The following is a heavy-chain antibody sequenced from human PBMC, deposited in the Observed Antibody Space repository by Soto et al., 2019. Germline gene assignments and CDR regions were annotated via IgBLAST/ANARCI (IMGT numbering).Heavy chain of an antibody. CDR3: AKDRVDRKMDKSMDD. J-gene: IGHJ6*02. CDR1: GFTFSNYG. CDR2: ISYDGISK. V-gene: IGHV3-30*18. D-gene: IGHD5-12*01. Sequence: QVQLVESGGGVVQPGRSLRLSCAVSGFTFSNYGMHWVRQAPGKGLEWVAVISYDGISKYYVDSVRGRVTISRDETKKKVYVQRKRLRTEDADEYYCAKDRVDRKMDKSMDDWGQWTTVTVSS.